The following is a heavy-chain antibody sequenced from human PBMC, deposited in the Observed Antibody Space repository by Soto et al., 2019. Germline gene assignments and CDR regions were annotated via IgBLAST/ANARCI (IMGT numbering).Heavy chain of an antibody. V-gene: IGHV1-2*02. D-gene: IGHD2-2*02. Sequence: GXSVKVSCRASGYTFTCYYMNLVRQAPGQGLECMGWINPNSGGTNYAQKFQVRVTMTMDTSISTAYMELSRLRSDDTAVYYCARGPIVVVPAAIQPGDDWGQGTLVTVSS. CDR1: GYTFTCYY. J-gene: IGHJ4*02. CDR2: INPNSGGT. CDR3: ARGPIVVVPAAIQPGDD.